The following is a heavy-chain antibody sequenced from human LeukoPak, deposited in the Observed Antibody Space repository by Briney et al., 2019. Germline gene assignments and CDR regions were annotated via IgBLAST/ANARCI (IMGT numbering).Heavy chain of an antibody. D-gene: IGHD6-19*01. V-gene: IGHV4-59*08. CDR3: ARHDDIAVFRNGLDV. CDR2: IYYNRGT. J-gene: IGHJ6*02. CDR1: GGSIATYY. Sequence: PSETLSLTCTVSGGSIATYYWSWIRQSPGKGLEWIGYIYYNRGTIYNPSLKSRVTMSIDMSKSQLSLKLNSVTAADTAVYYCARHDDIAVFRNGLDVWGQGTMVIVSS.